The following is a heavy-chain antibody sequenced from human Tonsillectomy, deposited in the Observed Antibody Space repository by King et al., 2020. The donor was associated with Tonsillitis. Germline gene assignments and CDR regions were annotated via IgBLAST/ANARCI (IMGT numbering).Heavy chain of an antibody. Sequence: VQLVESGGGLVKPGGSLRLSCAASGFTFSNAWMSWVRQAPGKGLEWVGRIKSKTDGGTTDYAAPVKGRFTISRDDSKNTLYLQMNSLKTEDTAVYYCTRHGNGYSSGWIDYWGQGTLVTVSS. CDR2: IKSKTDGGTT. D-gene: IGHD6-19*01. J-gene: IGHJ4*02. V-gene: IGHV3-15*01. CDR1: GFTFSNAW. CDR3: TRHGNGYSSGWIDY.